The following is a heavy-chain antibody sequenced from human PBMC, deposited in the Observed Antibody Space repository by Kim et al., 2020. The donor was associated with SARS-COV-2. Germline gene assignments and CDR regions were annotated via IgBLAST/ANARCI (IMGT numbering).Heavy chain of an antibody. Sequence: SETLSLTCAVYGGSFSGYYWSWIRQPPGKGLEWIGEINHSGSTNYNPSLKSRVTISVDTSKNQFSLKLSSVTAADTAVYYCARSRGGAPTVTPFDYWVQG. D-gene: IGHD4-17*01. J-gene: IGHJ4*02. CDR3: ARSRGGAPTVTPFDY. CDR2: INHSGST. V-gene: IGHV4-34*01. CDR1: GGSFSGYY.